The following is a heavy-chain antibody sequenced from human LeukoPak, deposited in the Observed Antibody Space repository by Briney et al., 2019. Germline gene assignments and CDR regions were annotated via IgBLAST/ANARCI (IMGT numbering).Heavy chain of an antibody. CDR3: ARWDDYSDGPDY. CDR2: IYHSGST. D-gene: IGHD4-11*01. J-gene: IGHJ4*02. V-gene: IGHV4-38-2*01. Sequence: PSETLSLTCAVSGYSISSGYYWGWIRQPPGKGLEWIGSIYHSGSTYYNPSLKSRVTISVDTSKNQFSLKLSSVTAADAAVYYCARWDDYSDGPDYWGQGTLVTVSS. CDR1: GYSISSGYY.